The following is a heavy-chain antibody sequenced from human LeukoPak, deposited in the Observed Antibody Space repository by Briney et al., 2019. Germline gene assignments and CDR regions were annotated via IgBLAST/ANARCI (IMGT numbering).Heavy chain of an antibody. D-gene: IGHD3-16*02. CDR3: ARDFIPYDYVWGSYRYDAFDI. CDR1: GGSISSSSYY. CDR2: IYYSGST. V-gene: IGHV4-39*07. Sequence: PSETLSLTCTVSGGSISSSSYYWGWIRQPPGKGLEWIGSIYYSGSTYYNPSLKSRVTISVDTSKNQFSLKLSSVTAADTAVYYCARDFIPYDYVWGSYRYDAFDIWGQGTMVTVSS. J-gene: IGHJ3*02.